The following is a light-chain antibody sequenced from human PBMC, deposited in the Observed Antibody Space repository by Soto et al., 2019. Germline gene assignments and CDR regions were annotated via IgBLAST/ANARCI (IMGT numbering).Light chain of an antibody. CDR2: EVS. J-gene: IGLJ2*01. Sequence: QSALTQPASVSGSPGQSITISCTGTSSDVGGYNYVSWYQQYPGKAPKLIIYEVSDRPSGVSNRFSGSKSGNTASLTISGLQAEDEADYYCSSYTTSSTHVVFGGGPKLSVL. CDR1: SSDVGGYNY. CDR3: SSYTTSSTHVV. V-gene: IGLV2-14*01.